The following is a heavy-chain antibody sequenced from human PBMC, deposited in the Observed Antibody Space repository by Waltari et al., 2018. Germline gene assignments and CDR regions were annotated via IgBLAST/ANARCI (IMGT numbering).Heavy chain of an antibody. CDR1: GGSISSSSYY. CDR2: IYYSGST. V-gene: IGHV4-39*07. CDR3: ARRSGSSSWYISWDY. J-gene: IGHJ4*02. Sequence: QLQLQESGPGLVKPSETLSLTCTVSGGSISSSSYYWGWIRQPPGKGLEWIGSIYYSGSTYYNPSLKSRVTISVDTSKNQFSLKLSSVTAADTAVYYCARRSGSSSWYISWDYWGQGTLVTVSS. D-gene: IGHD6-13*01.